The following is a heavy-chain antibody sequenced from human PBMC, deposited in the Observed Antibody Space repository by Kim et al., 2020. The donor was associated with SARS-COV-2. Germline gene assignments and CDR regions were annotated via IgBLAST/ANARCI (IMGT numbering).Heavy chain of an antibody. CDR3: TLTYDFWSGYSLDFDY. Sequence: VKGRFTISRDDSKNTAYLQMNSLKTEDTAVYYCTLTYDFWSGYSLDFDYWGQGTLVTVSS. D-gene: IGHD3-3*01. J-gene: IGHJ4*02. V-gene: IGHV3-73*01.